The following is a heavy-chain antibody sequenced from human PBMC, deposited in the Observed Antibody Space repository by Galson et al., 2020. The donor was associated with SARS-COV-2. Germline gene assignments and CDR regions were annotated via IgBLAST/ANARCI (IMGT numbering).Heavy chain of an antibody. Sequence: SETLSLTCTVPGGSVRSSGKYWVWIRQSPGKGLEYIGSIHYSGSTYYNPSLKSRVTTSVGTSKNQVSLKLSSVTAADTAVYYCARGAYDPLAGHYRDYGMDVWGQGTTVTVSS. J-gene: IGHJ6*02. CDR3: ARGAYDPLAGHYRDYGMDV. CDR1: GGSVRSSGKY. D-gene: IGHD3-9*01. CDR2: IHYSGST. V-gene: IGHV4-39*01.